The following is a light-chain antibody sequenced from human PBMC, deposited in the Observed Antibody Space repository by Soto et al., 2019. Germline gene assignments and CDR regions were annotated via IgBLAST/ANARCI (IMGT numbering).Light chain of an antibody. CDR2: EVS. J-gene: IGLJ1*01. CDR3: SSYTRGRTIGV. CDR1: SGDIGAYNF. V-gene: IGLV2-14*01. Sequence: QSVLTQPASVSGSPGQSITISCTGTSGDIGAYNFVSWYQQHPGRAPNLLIFEVSNRPSGVSTRFSGSKSGNTAYLTISGLQVEDEADYFCSSYTRGRTIGVFGAGSKVTVL.